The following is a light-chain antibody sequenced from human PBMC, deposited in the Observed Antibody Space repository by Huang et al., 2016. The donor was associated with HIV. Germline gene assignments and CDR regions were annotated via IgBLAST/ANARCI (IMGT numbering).Light chain of an antibody. CDR3: QQRSNWPPEGT. V-gene: IGKV3-11*01. Sequence: EIVLTQSPATLSLSPGERATLSCRASQSISSYLAWYQQKPGQAPRLLSYDASNRATGVPARFSGSGYGTDFTLTISSLEPEYFAVYYCQQRSNWPPEGTFGQGTKVEIK. J-gene: IGKJ1*01. CDR2: DAS. CDR1: QSISSY.